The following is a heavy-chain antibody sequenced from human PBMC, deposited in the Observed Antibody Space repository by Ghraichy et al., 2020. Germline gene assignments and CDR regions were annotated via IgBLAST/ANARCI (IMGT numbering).Heavy chain of an antibody. V-gene: IGHV3-48*01. CDR1: GFTFSTYS. J-gene: IGHJ4*02. D-gene: IGHD6-13*01. Sequence: SLRLSCAASGFTFSTYSMNWVRQAPGKGLEWVSYIGSSSSTIYYADSVKGRFTISRDNAKNSLYLQMNSLRAEDTAVYYCAKIAAVDKIDYWGQGTLVTVSS. CDR3: AKIAAVDKIDY. CDR2: IGSSSSTI.